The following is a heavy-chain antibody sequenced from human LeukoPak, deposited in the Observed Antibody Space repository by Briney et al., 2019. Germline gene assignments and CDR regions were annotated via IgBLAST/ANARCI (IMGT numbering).Heavy chain of an antibody. CDR3: ARDFRHYDSLTGLHPHSYYYYGMDV. CDR1: GYTFTGYY. Sequence: ASVTVSCKASGYTFTGYYMHWVRQAPGQGLEWMGWINPNSGGTNYAQKFQGWVTMIRDTSISTAYMELSRLRSDDTAVDYCARDFRHYDSLTGLHPHSYYYYGMDVWGQGTTVTVSS. V-gene: IGHV1-2*04. D-gene: IGHD3-9*01. CDR2: INPNSGGT. J-gene: IGHJ6*02.